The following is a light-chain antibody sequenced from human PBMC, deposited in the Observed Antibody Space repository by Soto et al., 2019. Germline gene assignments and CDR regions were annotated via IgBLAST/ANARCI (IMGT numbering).Light chain of an antibody. V-gene: IGKV4-1*01. Sequence: DIVMTQSPDSLAVSLGERATINCKSSQSVLYSSNNKNYLAWYQQKPGQPPKLLIYWASTRESGVPDRFSGSGSGTDLTLTISNLQAEDVAVYYCQQYYSTPRTFGQGTKVEIK. CDR3: QQYYSTPRT. CDR1: QSVLYSSNNKNY. J-gene: IGKJ1*01. CDR2: WAS.